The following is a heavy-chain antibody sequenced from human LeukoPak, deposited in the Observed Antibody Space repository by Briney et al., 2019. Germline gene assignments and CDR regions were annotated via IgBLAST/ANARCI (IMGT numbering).Heavy chain of an antibody. V-gene: IGHV1-69*05. D-gene: IGHD4-11*01. CDR1: GGTFSSYA. CDR3: ASVNDYSNYYFDY. Sequence: ASVKVSYKASGGTFSSYAISWVRQAPGQGLEWMGGIIPIFGTANYAQKFQGRVTITTDESTSTAYMELSSLRSEDTAVYYCASVNDYSNYYFDYWGQGTLVTVSS. J-gene: IGHJ4*02. CDR2: IIPIFGTA.